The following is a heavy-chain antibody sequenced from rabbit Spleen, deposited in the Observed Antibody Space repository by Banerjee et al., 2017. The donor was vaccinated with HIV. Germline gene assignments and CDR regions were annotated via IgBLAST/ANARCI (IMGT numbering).Heavy chain of an antibody. V-gene: IGHV1S45*01. CDR1: GFSFSGSYY. CDR3: ARDLIGVIGWNFNL. Sequence: QEQLEESGGDLVKPGASLTLTCTASGFSFSGSYYMCWVRQAPGKGLEWIGCINTATGKAVYATWAKGRFTISRTSSTTVTLQMTSLTAADTATYFCARDLIGVIGWNFNLWGQGTLVTVS. D-gene: IGHD1-1*01. J-gene: IGHJ4*01. CDR2: INTATGKA.